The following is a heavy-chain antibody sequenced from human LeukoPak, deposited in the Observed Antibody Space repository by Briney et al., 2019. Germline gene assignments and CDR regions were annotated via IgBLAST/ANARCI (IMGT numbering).Heavy chain of an antibody. CDR1: GGSISSYY. J-gene: IGHJ5*02. V-gene: IGHV4-59*08. CDR2: IYYSGST. D-gene: IGHD2-21*02. CDR3: ARGVVVTFNWFDP. Sequence: SETLSLTCTVSGGSISSYYWSWIRQPPGKGLEWIGYIYYSGSTNYNPSLKSRVTISVDTSKNQFSLKLSSVTAADTAVYYCARGVVVTFNWFDPWGQGTLVTVSS.